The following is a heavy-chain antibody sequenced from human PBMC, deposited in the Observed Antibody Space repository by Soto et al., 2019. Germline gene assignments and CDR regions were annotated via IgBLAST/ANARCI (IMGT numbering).Heavy chain of an antibody. CDR3: ARGHLASCGGDCYPLQYFQH. D-gene: IGHD2-21*02. Sequence: SLLFAVYYRSRSRYYWNWISQYTGKGLEWIGDITHSGSTNYNPSLKSRVTISVDPSKNPFSLKLSSVTAADTAVYSCARGHLASCGGDCYPLQYFQHWXQGTRVTVSA. V-gene: IGHV4-34*01. J-gene: IGHJ1*01. CDR2: ITHSGST. CDR1: YRSRSRYY.